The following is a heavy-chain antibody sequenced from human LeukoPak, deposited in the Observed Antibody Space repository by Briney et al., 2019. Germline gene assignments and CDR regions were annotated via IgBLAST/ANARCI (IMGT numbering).Heavy chain of an antibody. D-gene: IGHD4-17*01. CDR1: GYTFTGYY. CDR3: ARVHDYGDHFDY. J-gene: IGHJ4*02. CDR2: INPNSGGT. V-gene: IGHV1-2*02. Sequence: GSVKVSCKASGYTFTGYYMHWVRQAPGQGLEWMGWINPNSGGTNYAQKFQGRVTMTRDTSISTAYMELSRLRSDDTAVYYRARVHDYGDHFDYWGQGTLVTVSS.